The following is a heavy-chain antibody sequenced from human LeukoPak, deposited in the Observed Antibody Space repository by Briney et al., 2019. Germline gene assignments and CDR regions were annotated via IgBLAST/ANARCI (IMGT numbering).Heavy chain of an antibody. J-gene: IGHJ4*02. Sequence: GGSLRLSCAASGFTFSSYGMHWVRQAPGKGLEWVAFIRYDGSNKYYADSVKGRFTISRDNSKNTLYLQMNSLRDEDTAVYYCAKANYDFWSGYLGGDYWGQGTLVTVSS. V-gene: IGHV3-30*02. D-gene: IGHD3-3*01. CDR1: GFTFSSYG. CDR3: AKANYDFWSGYLGGDY. CDR2: IRYDGSNK.